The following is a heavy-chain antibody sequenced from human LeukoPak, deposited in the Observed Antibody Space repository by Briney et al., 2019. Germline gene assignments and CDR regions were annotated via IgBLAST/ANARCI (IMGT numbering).Heavy chain of an antibody. Sequence: SETLSLTCTVSGGSFSSCSYYWGWIRQPAGKGLEWIGRIYSSGSTNYNPSLKSRVTISVDTSKNQFSLKLSSVTAADTALYYCARDDSWSGHHWFDPWGQGTLVTVSS. CDR1: GGSFSSCSYY. J-gene: IGHJ5*02. CDR3: ARDDSWSGHHWFDP. V-gene: IGHV4-61*02. CDR2: IYSSGST. D-gene: IGHD6-13*01.